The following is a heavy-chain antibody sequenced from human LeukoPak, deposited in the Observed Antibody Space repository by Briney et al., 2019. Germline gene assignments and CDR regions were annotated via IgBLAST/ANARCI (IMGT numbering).Heavy chain of an antibody. CDR2: IWYDGSNK. J-gene: IGHJ4*02. CDR1: GFTVSSNY. Sequence: GGSLRISCAASGFTVSSNYMSWVRQAPGKGLEWVAVIWYDGSNKYYADSVKGRFTISRDNSKNTLYLQMNSLRAEDTAVYYCARDSASGFDYWGQGTLVTVSS. CDR3: ARDSASGFDY. D-gene: IGHD3-10*01. V-gene: IGHV3-33*08.